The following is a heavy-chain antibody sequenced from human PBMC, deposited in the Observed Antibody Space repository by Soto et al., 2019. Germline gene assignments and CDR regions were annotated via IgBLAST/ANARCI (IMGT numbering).Heavy chain of an antibody. CDR2: INHSGST. D-gene: IGHD3-10*01. J-gene: IGHJ4*02. CDR1: GGSFSGYY. Sequence: PSETLSLTCAVYGGSFSGYYWSWIRQPPGKGLEWIGEINHSGSTNYNPSLKSRVTISVDTSKNQFSLKLSSVTAADTAVYYCARGPGSYGSGSYYPNFDYWGQGTLVTVS. CDR3: ARGPGSYGSGSYYPNFDY. V-gene: IGHV4-34*01.